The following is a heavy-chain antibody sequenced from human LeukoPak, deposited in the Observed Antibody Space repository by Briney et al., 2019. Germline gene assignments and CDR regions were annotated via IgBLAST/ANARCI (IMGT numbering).Heavy chain of an antibody. J-gene: IGHJ4*02. CDR2: ISGSGGST. CDR1: GFTFSTYA. Sequence: GGSLRLSCAASGFTFSTYAMTWVRQAPGKGLEWVSTISGSGGSTHYADSVKGRFIISRDTSKNTVCLLMNSLRAEDTGVYYCAKCGVGDYVGPHDYWGQGTLVTVSS. D-gene: IGHD4-17*01. V-gene: IGHV3-23*01. CDR3: AKCGVGDYVGPHDY.